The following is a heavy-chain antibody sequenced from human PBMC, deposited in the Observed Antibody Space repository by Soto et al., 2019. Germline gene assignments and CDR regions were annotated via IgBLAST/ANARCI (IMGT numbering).Heavy chain of an antibody. D-gene: IGHD2-2*01. J-gene: IGHJ3*02. CDR1: GYTFTIYG. V-gene: IGHV1-18*01. Sequence: QVQLVQSGAGVKKPGASVKVSCTASGYTFTIYGISWVRQAPGHGLEWMGWISAYNGNTNYAQKLQGRVTITTDTSKSTAYMELRSLRSDDTAVYYCARIRDIVVVRAFDILGQGTMVTVSP. CDR3: ARIRDIVVVRAFDI. CDR2: ISAYNGNT.